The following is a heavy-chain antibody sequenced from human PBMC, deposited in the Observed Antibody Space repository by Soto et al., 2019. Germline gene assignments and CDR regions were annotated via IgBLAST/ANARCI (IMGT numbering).Heavy chain of an antibody. Sequence: EVQLVESGGGLVQPGGSLRLSCAASGVTFSNYWMHWVRQAPGKGLVWVSRISDDGGSTTYADSVKGRFTISRDNAKNMLYLQMNSLRAEDTAVYYCVRAGANDFWGQGTLVTVSS. CDR1: GVTFSNYW. J-gene: IGHJ4*02. V-gene: IGHV3-74*01. D-gene: IGHD7-27*01. CDR3: VRAGANDF. CDR2: ISDDGGST.